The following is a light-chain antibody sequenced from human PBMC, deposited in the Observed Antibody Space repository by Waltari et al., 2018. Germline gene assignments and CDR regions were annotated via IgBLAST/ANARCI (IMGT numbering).Light chain of an antibody. CDR2: DVS. V-gene: IGKV3-11*01. CDR3: QQYSDWPPGT. Sequence: EVVLTQSPVTLSLSPGERAILSCRAGQIIRNSLAWYQQNPGQPPRLLIYDVSTRAAAIPARFSGSGSGTDFTLTISSLEPEDFAVYYCQQYSDWPPGTFGQGTKVEVK. J-gene: IGKJ1*01. CDR1: QIIRNS.